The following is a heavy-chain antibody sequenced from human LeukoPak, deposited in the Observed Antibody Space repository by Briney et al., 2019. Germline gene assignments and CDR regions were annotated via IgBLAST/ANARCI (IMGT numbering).Heavy chain of an antibody. CDR3: ARDRGTIFGVPDAFDI. V-gene: IGHV3-33*01. CDR2: IWYDGSNK. J-gene: IGHJ3*02. CDR1: GFTFSSYG. D-gene: IGHD3-3*01. Sequence: GRSLRLSCAASGFTFSSYGMHWVRQAPGKGLEWVAVIWYDGSNKYYADSVKGRFTISRDNSKNTLYLQMNSLRAEDTAVYYCARDRGTIFGVPDAFDIWGQGTMVTVSS.